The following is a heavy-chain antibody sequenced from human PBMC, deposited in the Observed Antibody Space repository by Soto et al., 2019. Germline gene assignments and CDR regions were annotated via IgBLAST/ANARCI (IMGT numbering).Heavy chain of an antibody. D-gene: IGHD3-22*01. CDR2: INAGNGNT. Sequence: ASVKVSCKASGYTFTSYAMHWVRQAPGQRLEWMGWINAGNGNTKYSQKFQGRVTITRDTSASTAYMELSTLRSEDTAVYYCARTLPRYYYDSSGYQDAFDIWGQGTMATV. CDR1: GYTFTSYA. CDR3: ARTLPRYYYDSSGYQDAFDI. V-gene: IGHV1-3*01. J-gene: IGHJ3*02.